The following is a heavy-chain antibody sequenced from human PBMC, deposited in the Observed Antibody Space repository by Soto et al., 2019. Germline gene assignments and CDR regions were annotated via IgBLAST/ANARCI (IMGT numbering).Heavy chain of an antibody. CDR2: MNEDGSER. CDR3: ARDRAYSRFDY. D-gene: IGHD4-4*01. CDR1: GFSFSSAW. J-gene: IGHJ4*02. V-gene: IGHV3-7*03. Sequence: GSLRLSCAVPGFSFSSAWMTWIRQAPGKGLERVAIMNEDGSERYYVDSVKGRFTISRDNAKNALFLQMNSLRVEDTAVYFCARDRAYSRFDYWGQGSLVTVSS.